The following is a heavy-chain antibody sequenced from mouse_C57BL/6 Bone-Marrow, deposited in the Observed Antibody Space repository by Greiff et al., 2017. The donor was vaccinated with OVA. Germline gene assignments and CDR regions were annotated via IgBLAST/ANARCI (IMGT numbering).Heavy chain of an antibody. D-gene: IGHD1-1*01. CDR3: ARSIFITTLDYAMDY. V-gene: IGHV7-3*01. CDR2: IRNKANGYTT. Sequence: EVKLEESGGGLVQPGGSLSLSCAASGFTFTDYYMSWVRQPPGKALEWLGFIRNKANGYTTEYSASVKGRFTISRDNSQSILYLQMNALRAEDSATYYCARSIFITTLDYAMDYWGQGTSVTVSS. J-gene: IGHJ4*01. CDR1: GFTFTDYY.